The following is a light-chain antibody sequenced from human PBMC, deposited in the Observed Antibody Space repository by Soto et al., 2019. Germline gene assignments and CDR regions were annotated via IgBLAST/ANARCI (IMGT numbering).Light chain of an antibody. Sequence: DIRLTQSPSFLSASAGDRVTITCRASQDITKYLAWFQQKPGRAPKLLIYGASTLQSGVPSRFSGSGSGTDFTLTISSLQPEDFATYYCQHLNSYLTFGQGTRLEIK. CDR1: QDITKY. CDR3: QHLNSYLT. J-gene: IGKJ5*01. V-gene: IGKV1-9*01. CDR2: GAS.